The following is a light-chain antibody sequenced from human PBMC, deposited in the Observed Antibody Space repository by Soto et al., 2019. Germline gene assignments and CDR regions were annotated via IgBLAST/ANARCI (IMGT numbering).Light chain of an antibody. Sequence: QSALTQPASVSGSPGQSITISCTGTSSDIGGYTYVSWYQQHPGKAPKLMIYDVSNRPSGVSNRFSGSKSGNTASLTISGLRAEDEADYYCSSYTSSSTHYVFGPGTKLTVL. CDR2: DVS. V-gene: IGLV2-14*01. CDR3: SSYTSSSTHYV. J-gene: IGLJ1*01. CDR1: SSDIGGYTY.